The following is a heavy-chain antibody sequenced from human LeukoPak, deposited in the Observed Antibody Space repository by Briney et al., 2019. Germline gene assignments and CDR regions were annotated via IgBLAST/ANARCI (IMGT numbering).Heavy chain of an antibody. CDR2: IYYSGST. D-gene: IGHD6-19*01. V-gene: IGHV4-59*01. CDR1: GGSISSYY. J-gene: IGHJ4*02. CDR3: VKSGGYGLIDY. Sequence: PSETLSLTCTVSGGSISSYYWSWIRQPPGKGLEWIGYIYYSGSTNYNPSLKSRVTISVDTSKNQFSLRLSSVTAADTAMYYCVKSGGYGLIDYWGQGTLVTVS.